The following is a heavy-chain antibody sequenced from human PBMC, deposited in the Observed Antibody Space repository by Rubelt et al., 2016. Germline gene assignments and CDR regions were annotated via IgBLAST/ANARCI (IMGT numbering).Heavy chain of an antibody. CDR2: IYWIYDK. V-gene: IGHV2-5*01. Sequence: QITLKESGPTLVKPTQTLTLTCTFSGFSLSTSGVGVGWIRQPPGKALEWLALIYWIYDKRYSPSLKSRLTITKDTSKNQVVLTMTNMDPVDTATYYCAHRRYGDYEVYWGQGTLVTVSS. CDR3: AHRRYGDYEVY. J-gene: IGHJ4*02. CDR1: GFSLSTSGVG. D-gene: IGHD4-17*01.